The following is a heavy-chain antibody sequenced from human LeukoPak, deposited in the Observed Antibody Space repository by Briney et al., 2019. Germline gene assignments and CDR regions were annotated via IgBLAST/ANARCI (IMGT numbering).Heavy chain of an antibody. V-gene: IGHV3-30*03. J-gene: IGHJ4*02. CDR2: ISYDGSNK. Sequence: GGSLRLSCAASGFTFSSYGMHWVRQAPGKGLEWVAVISYDGSNKYYADSVKGRFTNSRDNSKNTLYLQMNSLRAEDTAVYYCASSYCSSTSCYDLDYWGQGTLVTVSS. CDR1: GFTFSSYG. D-gene: IGHD2-2*01. CDR3: ASSYCSSTSCYDLDY.